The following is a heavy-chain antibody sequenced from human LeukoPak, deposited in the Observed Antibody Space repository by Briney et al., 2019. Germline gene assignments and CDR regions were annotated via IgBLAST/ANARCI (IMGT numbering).Heavy chain of an antibody. J-gene: IGHJ4*02. Sequence: GGSLRLSCAASGFTFSSYALTWVRQAPGKGLEWVSSISDSGDRTHYADSVKGRFTISRVNSQNTLHLQMSNLRTEDTAVYYCANSSLGWGQGTLVTVSS. V-gene: IGHV3-23*01. CDR1: GFTFSSYA. CDR3: ANSSLG. CDR2: ISDSGDRT.